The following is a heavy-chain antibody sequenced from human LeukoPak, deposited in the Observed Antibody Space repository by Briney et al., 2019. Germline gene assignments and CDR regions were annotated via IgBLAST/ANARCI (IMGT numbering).Heavy chain of an antibody. CDR1: GFTFSSYG. CDR3: ARDPDDYGDYSYFDY. J-gene: IGHJ4*02. Sequence: PGGSLRLSCSASGFTFSSYGMHWVRQAPGKGLEWVAVIWYDGSNKYYADSVKGRFTISRDNSKNTVFLKMNSLRAEDTAVYYCARDPDDYGDYSYFDYWGQGTLVTVSS. V-gene: IGHV3-33*01. CDR2: IWYDGSNK. D-gene: IGHD4-17*01.